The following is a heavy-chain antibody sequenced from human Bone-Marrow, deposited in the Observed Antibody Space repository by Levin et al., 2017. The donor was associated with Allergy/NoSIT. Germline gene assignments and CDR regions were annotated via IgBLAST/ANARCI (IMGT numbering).Heavy chain of an antibody. V-gene: IGHV3-74*01. Sequence: GGSLRLSCTASGFTFSTFWMYWVRQSPGKGLVWVSRINGDGSNTSNAGYVNGRFTVSRDNAKNTLYLQMNSLTDEDTAVYYCVGGAPMTYWGQGTLVTVSS. D-gene: IGHD3-16*01. CDR3: VGGAPMTY. CDR1: GFTFSTFW. CDR2: INGDGSNT. J-gene: IGHJ4*02.